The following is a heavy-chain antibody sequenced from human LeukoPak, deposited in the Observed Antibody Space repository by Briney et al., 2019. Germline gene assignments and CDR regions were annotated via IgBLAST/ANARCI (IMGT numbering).Heavy chain of an antibody. CDR2: ISSSGSAI. CDR1: GFTFSSYE. J-gene: IGHJ4*02. V-gene: IGHV3-48*03. Sequence: PGGSLRLSCAASGFTFSSYEMNWVRQASGKGLEWVSYISSSGSAIYYADSVKGRFTISRDNAKNSLYLQMNSLRAEDTAVYYCAREDLYGTDYWGQGTLVTVSS. D-gene: IGHD2-8*01. CDR3: AREDLYGTDY.